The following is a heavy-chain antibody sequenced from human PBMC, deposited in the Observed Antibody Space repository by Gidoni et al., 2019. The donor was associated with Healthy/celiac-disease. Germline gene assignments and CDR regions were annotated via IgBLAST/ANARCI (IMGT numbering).Heavy chain of an antibody. CDR1: GSTFSSYS. V-gene: IGHV3-48*01. CDR2: ISSSSSTI. D-gene: IGHD3-10*01. CDR3: ARDSGSDLEAADV. J-gene: IGHJ6*02. Sequence: EVQLVESGGGLVQPGGSRRPSCAASGSTFSSYSMNWVRQAPGKGLEWVSYISSSSSTIYYADSVKGRFTISRDNAKNSLYLQMNSLRAEDTAVYYCARDSGSDLEAADVWGQGTTVTVSS.